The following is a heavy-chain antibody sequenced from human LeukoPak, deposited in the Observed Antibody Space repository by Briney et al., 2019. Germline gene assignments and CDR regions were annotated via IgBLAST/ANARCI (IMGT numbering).Heavy chain of an antibody. V-gene: IGHV1-24*01. D-gene: IGHD1-1*01. CDR2: FDPEDGET. CDR3: ATWARNVHYYYMDV. J-gene: IGHJ6*03. CDR1: GYTLTELS. Sequence: GASVKVSCKDSGYTLTELSMHWVRQARGKGLEWMGGFDPEDGETIYAQKFQGRVTMTGDTSTDTAYMELSSLRSEDTAVYYCATWARNVHYYYMDVWGKGTTVTVSS.